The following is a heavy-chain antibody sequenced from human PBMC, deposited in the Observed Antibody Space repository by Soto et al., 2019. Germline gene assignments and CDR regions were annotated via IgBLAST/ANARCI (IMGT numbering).Heavy chain of an antibody. J-gene: IGHJ6*02. D-gene: IGHD2-2*01. Sequence: QVQLVQSGAEVKKPGASVKVSCKASGYTFTSYGISWVRQAPGQGLEWMGWISAYNGNTNYAQKLQGRVTMTTDTSTSTAYMELRSLRSDDTAAYYCARARYCSSTSCYPYYYYGMDVWGQGTTVTVSS. V-gene: IGHV1-18*04. CDR2: ISAYNGNT. CDR1: GYTFTSYG. CDR3: ARARYCSSTSCYPYYYYGMDV.